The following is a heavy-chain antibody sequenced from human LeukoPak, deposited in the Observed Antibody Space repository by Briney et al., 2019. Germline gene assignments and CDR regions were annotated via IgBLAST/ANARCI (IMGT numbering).Heavy chain of an antibody. V-gene: IGHV3-66*02. CDR3: AGRRVLDAAFDY. CDR1: GFTVSGNY. J-gene: IGHJ4*02. CDR2: IYSSDNT. D-gene: IGHD2-15*01. Sequence: GGSLRLSCAASGFTVSGNYMSWVRQAPGKGLDWVSVIYSSDNTYYIDSVKGRFTISRDNSKKTLYLQMNSLRAEDTAVYYCAGRRVLDAAFDYWGQGTLVTVSS.